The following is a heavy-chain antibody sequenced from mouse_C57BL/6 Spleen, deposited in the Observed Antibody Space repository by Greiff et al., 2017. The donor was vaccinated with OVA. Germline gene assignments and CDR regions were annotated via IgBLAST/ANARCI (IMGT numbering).Heavy chain of an antibody. CDR1: GYTFTDYE. D-gene: IGHD1-1*01. CDR3: TRRRYPYYYAMDY. CDR2: IDPETGGT. V-gene: IGHV1-15*01. Sequence: VQLQQSGAELVRPGASVTLSCKASGYTFTDYEMHWVKQTPVHGLEWIGAIDPETGGTAYNQKFKGKAILTADKSSSTAYMELRSLTSEDSAVDYCTRRRYPYYYAMDYWGQGTSVTVSS. J-gene: IGHJ4*01.